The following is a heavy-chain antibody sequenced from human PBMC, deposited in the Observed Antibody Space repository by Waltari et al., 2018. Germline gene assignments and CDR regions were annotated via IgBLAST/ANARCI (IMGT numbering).Heavy chain of an antibody. Sequence: EIQLVESGGGLVKPGGSLRLSCAASGFTFSIFKMSWVRQAPGKGLEWVSSMGSGTSYIYYADSVKGRFTISRDNAKNSLYLQMNSLKVEDTAVYYCARAWDDFDYWGQGALVTVSS. V-gene: IGHV3-21*02. D-gene: IGHD1-26*01. CDR2: MGSGTSYI. J-gene: IGHJ4*02. CDR1: GFTFSIFK. CDR3: ARAWDDFDY.